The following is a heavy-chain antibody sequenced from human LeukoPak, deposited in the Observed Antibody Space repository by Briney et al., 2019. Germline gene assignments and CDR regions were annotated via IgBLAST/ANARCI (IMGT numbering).Heavy chain of an antibody. J-gene: IGHJ4*02. CDR2: ISTSSGGT. CDR3: TRDHFGSYLA. V-gene: IGHV1-2*06. CDR1: GYTFIDHD. Sequence: ASVTVSCKTSGYTFIDHDMHWVRQAPGQGLEWVGRISTSSGGTTYSQNFQGRVTMTRDTSISTGYMELSRLNSDDTAVYYCTRDHFGSYLAWGQGTLVAVSS. D-gene: IGHD1-26*01.